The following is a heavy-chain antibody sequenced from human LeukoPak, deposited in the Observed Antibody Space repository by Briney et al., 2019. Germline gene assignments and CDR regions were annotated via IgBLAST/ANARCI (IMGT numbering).Heavy chain of an antibody. CDR2: INPNSGGT. J-gene: IGHJ6*03. CDR1: GYTFTGYY. Sequence: ASVKVSCKASGYTFTGYYMHWVRQAPGQGLEWMGWINPNSGGTNYAQKFQGRVTMTRDTSISTAYMELSRLRSDDTAVYYCARDLKEVNYGSGSYSPFERQVWLRMDVWGKGTTVTVSS. CDR3: ARDLKEVNYGSGSYSPFERQVWLRMDV. V-gene: IGHV1-2*02. D-gene: IGHD3-10*01.